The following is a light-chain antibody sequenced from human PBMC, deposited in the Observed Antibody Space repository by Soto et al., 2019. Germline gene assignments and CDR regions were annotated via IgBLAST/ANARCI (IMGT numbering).Light chain of an antibody. CDR3: SSDTYRSTLYVV. CDR2: EVS. Sequence: QSALTQPASVSGSPGQSITISCTGTSSDVGGYNYVSWYQQHPGKAPKLMIYEVSNRPSGVSNRFSGSKSGNTASLTISGLQAEDEADYYCSSDTYRSTLYVVFGGGTKVTVL. V-gene: IGLV2-14*01. J-gene: IGLJ2*01. CDR1: SSDVGGYNY.